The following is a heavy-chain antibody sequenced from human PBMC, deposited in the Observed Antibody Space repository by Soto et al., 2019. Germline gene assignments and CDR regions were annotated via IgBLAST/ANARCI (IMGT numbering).Heavy chain of an antibody. CDR2: ISSSSSYK. CDR1: GFTFSSYS. Sequence: PGGSLRLSCAASGFTFSSYSMNWVHQAPGKGLEWVSSISSSSSYKYYADSVKGRFTISRDNAKNSLYLQMNSLRAEDTAVYYCAREGSSTWYYGMDVWGQGTTVTVSS. V-gene: IGHV3-21*01. J-gene: IGHJ6*02. D-gene: IGHD6-13*01. CDR3: AREGSSTWYYGMDV.